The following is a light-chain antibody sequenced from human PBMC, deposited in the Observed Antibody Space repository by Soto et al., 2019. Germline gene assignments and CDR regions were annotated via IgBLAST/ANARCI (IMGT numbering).Light chain of an antibody. CDR1: QDISNY. CDR3: QKYNSAPLT. V-gene: IGKV1-27*01. CDR2: AAS. J-gene: IGKJ4*01. Sequence: IQMTQSPSSLSASVGDRVTITCRASQDISNYLAWYQPKPGKVPRLLIYAASTLQSGVPSRFSGTGSGTDFPLTISSLQPDDVATYYWQKYNSAPLTFGGGTKVEIK.